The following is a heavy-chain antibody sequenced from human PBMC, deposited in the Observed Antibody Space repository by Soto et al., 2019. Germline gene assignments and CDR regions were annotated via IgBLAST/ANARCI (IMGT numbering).Heavy chain of an antibody. J-gene: IGHJ4*02. Sequence: ETLSLTCAVYGGSFSGYYWSWIRQPPGKGLEWIGEINHSGSTNYNPSLKSRVTISVDTSKNQFSLKLSSVTAADTAVYYCARGKAPYYYDSSGYYPYWGQGTLVTVSS. D-gene: IGHD3-22*01. V-gene: IGHV4-34*01. CDR3: ARGKAPYYYDSSGYYPY. CDR2: INHSGST. CDR1: GGSFSGYY.